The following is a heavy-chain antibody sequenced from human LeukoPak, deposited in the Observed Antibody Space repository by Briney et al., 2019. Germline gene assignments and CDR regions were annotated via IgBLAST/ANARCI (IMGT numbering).Heavy chain of an antibody. J-gene: IGHJ4*02. D-gene: IGHD3-16*01. CDR2: ISTSGDTT. CDR3: AKTFRINSYEIYDY. Sequence: GGSLRLSCAVSGFIFSNYAMSWVRQAPGKGLEWVSGISTSGDTTHYADSVRGRFTISRDNANNMLHLQMHSLRAEDTALYYCAKTFRINSYEIYDYWGQGTLVTVSS. V-gene: IGHV3-23*01. CDR1: GFIFSNYA.